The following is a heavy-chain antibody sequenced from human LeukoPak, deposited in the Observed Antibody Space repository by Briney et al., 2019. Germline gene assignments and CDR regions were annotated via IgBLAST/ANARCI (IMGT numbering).Heavy chain of an antibody. Sequence: SVKVSCKASGGTFSSYAISWVRHAPGQGLEWMGGIIPIFGTANYAQKFQGRVTITTDASTSTAYMELSSLRSEDTAVYYCARDRYDSSGYYSCLDYWGQGTLVTVSS. CDR1: GGTFSSYA. D-gene: IGHD3-22*01. CDR3: ARDRYDSSGYYSCLDY. J-gene: IGHJ4*02. V-gene: IGHV1-69*05. CDR2: IIPIFGTA.